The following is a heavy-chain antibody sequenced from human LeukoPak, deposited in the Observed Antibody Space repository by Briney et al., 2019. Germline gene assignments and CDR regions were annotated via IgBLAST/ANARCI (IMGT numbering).Heavy chain of an antibody. J-gene: IGHJ5*02. D-gene: IGHD6-6*01. CDR2: IDYSGST. Sequence: SETLSLTCTVSGGSISSHYWSWIRQPPGKGLEWMGYIDYSGSTNYNPSLQSRVTISVDTSKNQFSLKLSSVTAADTAVYYCSRAGYYSSSYWFDPWGQGTLVTVSS. V-gene: IGHV4-59*11. CDR1: GGSISSHY. CDR3: SRAGYYSSSYWFDP.